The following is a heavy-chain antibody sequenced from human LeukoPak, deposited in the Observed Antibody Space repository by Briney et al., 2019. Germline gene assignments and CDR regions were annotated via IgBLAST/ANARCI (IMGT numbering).Heavy chain of an antibody. D-gene: IGHD2-8*01. CDR2: INSDGSST. Sequence: PGGSLRLSCAASGFTFSSYWMHWVRHAPGKGLVWVSRINSDGSSTSYADSVKGRFTISRDNAKNTLYLQMNSLRAEDTAVYYCARDLMVYAEDYYYYYMDVWGKGTTVTVSS. J-gene: IGHJ6*03. CDR3: ARDLMVYAEDYYYYYMDV. CDR1: GFTFSSYW. V-gene: IGHV3-74*01.